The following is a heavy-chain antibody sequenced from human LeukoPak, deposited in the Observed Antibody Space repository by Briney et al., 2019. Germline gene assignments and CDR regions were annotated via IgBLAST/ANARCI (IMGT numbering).Heavy chain of an antibody. CDR1: GGSFSGYY. V-gene: IGHV4-34*01. CDR3: ARGRISSGGSCYGIDY. J-gene: IGHJ4*02. D-gene: IGHD2-15*01. Sequence: PSETLSLTCAVYGGSFSGYYWSWIRQPPGKGLEWIGEINHSGSTNYNPSLKSRVTMSVDTSKNQFSLKLSSVTAADTAVYYCARGRISSGGSCYGIDYWGQGTLVTVSS. CDR2: INHSGST.